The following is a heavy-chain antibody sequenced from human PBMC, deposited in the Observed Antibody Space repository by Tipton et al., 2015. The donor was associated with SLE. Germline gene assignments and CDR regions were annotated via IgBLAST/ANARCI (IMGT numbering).Heavy chain of an antibody. CDR3: ARSWNDAPPDLGY. CDR2: IDYTANP. V-gene: IGHV4-59*01. J-gene: IGHJ4*02. Sequence: TLSLTCSVSGGSISYYYWSWIRQPPGKGLEWIGNIDYTANPNYSPSLKSRVTISIDTSTNHFSLKLRSVTAADTAVYYCARSWNDAPPDLGYWGQGTLVTVSS. D-gene: IGHD1-1*01. CDR1: GGSISYYY.